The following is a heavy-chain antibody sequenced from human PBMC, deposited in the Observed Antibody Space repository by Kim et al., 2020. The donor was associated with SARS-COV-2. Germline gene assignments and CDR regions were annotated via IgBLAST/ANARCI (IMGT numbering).Heavy chain of an antibody. V-gene: IGHV1-69*04. Sequence: SVKVSCKASGGTFSSYAISWVRQAPGQGLEWMGRIIPILGIANYAQKFQGRVTITADKSTSTAYMELSSQRSEDTAVNYCARDPGPNVPEEYYFDYWGQGALVTVAS. CDR1: GGTFSSYA. CDR3: ARDPGPNVPEEYYFDY. CDR2: IIPILGIA. J-gene: IGHJ4*02.